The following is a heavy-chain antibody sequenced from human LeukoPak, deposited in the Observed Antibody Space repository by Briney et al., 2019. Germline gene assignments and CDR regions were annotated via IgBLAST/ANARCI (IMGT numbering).Heavy chain of an antibody. D-gene: IGHD3-3*01. Sequence: SETLSLICSVSGDSVTYTSYYGAWIRQPPGKGLEWIGSIYFSGGTYYNLSLKSRVTISVDMSKNQFSLKLNSVTAADTAVYYCARHGYYDPKGYSDFDHWGQGTPVTVSS. CDR3: ARHGYYDPKGYSDFDH. V-gene: IGHV4-39*01. J-gene: IGHJ4*02. CDR1: GDSVTYTSYY. CDR2: IYFSGGT.